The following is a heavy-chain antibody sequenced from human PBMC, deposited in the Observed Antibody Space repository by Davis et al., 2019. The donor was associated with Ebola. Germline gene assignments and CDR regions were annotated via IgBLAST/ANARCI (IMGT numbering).Heavy chain of an antibody. V-gene: IGHV4-4*02. J-gene: IGHJ4*02. CDR3: AKVSTTRLFEN. CDR1: GGSLSSSNL. Sequence: SETLSLTCAVSGGSLSSSNLWSWVRQSPGKGLEWIGEIYQSSGSTYYNPSLKSRVTILVDRSKNQFSLNLNSVTAADTAVYYCAKVSTTRLFENWGQGTMVTVSS. D-gene: IGHD5/OR15-5a*01. CDR2: IYQSSGST.